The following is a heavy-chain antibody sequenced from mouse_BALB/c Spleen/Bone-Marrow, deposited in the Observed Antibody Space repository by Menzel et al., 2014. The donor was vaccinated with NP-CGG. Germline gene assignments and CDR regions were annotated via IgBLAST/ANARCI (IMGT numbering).Heavy chain of an antibody. CDR3: TREGDSPFAY. V-gene: IGHV1S81*02. J-gene: IGHJ3*01. Sequence: QVHVKQSGAELVKPGASVKLSCKASGYTFTSYYMYWVKQRPGQGLEWIGEINPSNGGTNFNEKFKSKATLTVDESSSTAYMQLSSLTSEDSAVYYCTREGDSPFAYWGQGTLVTVSA. CDR2: INPSNGGT. CDR1: GYTFTSYY. D-gene: IGHD2-13*01.